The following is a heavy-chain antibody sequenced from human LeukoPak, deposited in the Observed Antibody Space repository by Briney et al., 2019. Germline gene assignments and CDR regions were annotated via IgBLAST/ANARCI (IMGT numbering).Heavy chain of an antibody. Sequence: GGSLRLSCAASGFPFSSYWMHWVRQVPGKGLLWVSRINSDGSATIYADSVRGRFTISRDNSKNTLYLQMNSLRAEDAAVYYCARAQYYDFWSGYSHYYYYYGMDVWGQGTTVTVSS. D-gene: IGHD3-3*01. CDR3: ARAQYYDFWSGYSHYYYYYGMDV. J-gene: IGHJ6*02. CDR2: INSDGSAT. V-gene: IGHV3-74*01. CDR1: GFPFSSYW.